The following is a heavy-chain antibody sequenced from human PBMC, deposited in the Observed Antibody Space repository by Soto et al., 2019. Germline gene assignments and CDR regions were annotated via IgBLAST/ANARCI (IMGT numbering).Heavy chain of an antibody. J-gene: IGHJ4*02. CDR1: GITFGNAW. Sequence: EVQLVESGGGSVKPGESLRLSCAASGITFGNAWMSWVRQAPGKGLEWVGRFKSKTDGGTIDYAAPVRGRFTISRDDSKNMLYLQMNNLNTADTAVYYCVKDHHSMTLSEVIIGPFDSWGQGTLLTVSS. CDR3: VKDHHSMTLSEVIIGPFDS. D-gene: IGHD3-10*01. V-gene: IGHV3-15*01. CDR2: FKSKTDGGTI.